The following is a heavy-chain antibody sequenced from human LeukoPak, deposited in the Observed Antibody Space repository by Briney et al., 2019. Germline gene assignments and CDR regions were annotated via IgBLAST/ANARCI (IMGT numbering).Heavy chain of an antibody. CDR1: GFTFSSYG. V-gene: IGHV3-23*01. CDR3: AKGMGYASGSSYSYYYYMDV. Sequence: GGTLRLSCAASGFTFSSYGMSWVRQAPGKGLEWVSPISRSGGSTHYADSVKGRFTISRDNSKNMLSLQMNSLRAEDTAVYYCAKGMGYASGSSYSYYYYMDVWGKGTTVTISS. CDR2: ISRSGGST. D-gene: IGHD3-10*01. J-gene: IGHJ6*03.